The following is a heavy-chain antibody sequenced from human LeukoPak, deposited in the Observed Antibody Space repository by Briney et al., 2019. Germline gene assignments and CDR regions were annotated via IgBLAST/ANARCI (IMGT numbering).Heavy chain of an antibody. CDR3: VSFYETY. D-gene: IGHD2-2*01. Sequence: GGSLRLSCEASGNYWMHWVRQAPGKGLVWVSHINSDGSWTTYVDSVKGRFTISKDNAKNMVYLQMNNLRAEDTAVYYCVSFYETYWGRGTLVTVSS. V-gene: IGHV3-74*01. CDR2: INSDGSWT. J-gene: IGHJ4*02. CDR1: GNYW.